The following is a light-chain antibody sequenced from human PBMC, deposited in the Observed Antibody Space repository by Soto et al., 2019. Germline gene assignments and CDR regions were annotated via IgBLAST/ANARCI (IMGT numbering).Light chain of an antibody. CDR1: QSISTY. Sequence: DIQMTQSPSSLSAYVGDRVTITCRASQSISTYLNWYQQKPGKAPKFLIYAASTLQSGVPSRFSCSGSGTDFTLTISSLQPEDFATYYCQQSYSTLYPFGQGTKVEIK. J-gene: IGKJ2*01. CDR3: QQSYSTLYP. CDR2: AAS. V-gene: IGKV1-39*01.